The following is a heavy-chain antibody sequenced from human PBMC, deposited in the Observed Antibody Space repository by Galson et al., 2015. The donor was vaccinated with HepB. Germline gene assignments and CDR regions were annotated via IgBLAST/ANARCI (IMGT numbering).Heavy chain of an antibody. V-gene: IGHV1-2*04. J-gene: IGHJ6*02. CDR3: ARDLGQLGRHYYYYYGMDV. CDR1: GYTFTGYY. CDR2: INPNSGGT. D-gene: IGHD6-6*01. Sequence: SVKVSCKASGYTFTGYYMHWVRQAPGQGLEWMGWINPNSGGTNYAQKFQGWVTMTRDTSISTAYMELSRLRSDDTAVYYCARDLGQLGRHYYYYYGMDVWGQGT.